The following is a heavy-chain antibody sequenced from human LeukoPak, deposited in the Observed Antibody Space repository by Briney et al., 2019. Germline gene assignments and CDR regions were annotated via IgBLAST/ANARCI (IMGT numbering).Heavy chain of an antibody. J-gene: IGHJ5*02. D-gene: IGHD5-18*01. V-gene: IGHV3-21*01. CDR2: ISSSSSYI. Sequence: GGSLRLSCAAPGFTFSSYSMNWVRQAPGKGLEWVSSISSSSSYIYYADSVKGRFTISRDNAKNSLYLQMNSLRAEDTAVYYCASGGYSYGDAWFDPWGQGTLVTVSS. CDR1: GFTFSSYS. CDR3: ASGGYSYGDAWFDP.